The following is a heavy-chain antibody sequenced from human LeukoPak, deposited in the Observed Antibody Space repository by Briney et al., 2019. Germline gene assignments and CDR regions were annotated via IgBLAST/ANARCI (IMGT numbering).Heavy chain of an antibody. V-gene: IGHV3-30*03. CDR3: ARRRYDSSGTRGSYYYMDV. J-gene: IGHJ6*03. CDR2: ISYDGNNK. Sequence: PGGSLRLSCAASGFTFTNYGMHWVRQAPGKGLQWVVVISYDGNNKYYADSVKGRFTISRDNAKNSLYLQMNSLRAEDTALYYCARRRYDSSGTRGSYYYMDVWGKGTTVTVSS. D-gene: IGHD3-22*01. CDR1: GFTFTNYG.